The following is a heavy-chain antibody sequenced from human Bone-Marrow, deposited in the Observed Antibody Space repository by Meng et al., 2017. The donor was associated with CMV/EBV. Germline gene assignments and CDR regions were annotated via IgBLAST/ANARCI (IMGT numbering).Heavy chain of an antibody. V-gene: IGHV3-30*02. CDR3: ARSRGAGTSCYFDY. D-gene: IGHD2-2*01. CDR2: IRYDGSDK. J-gene: IGHJ4*02. Sequence: GESLKISCAASGFTFSSYGMHWVRQAPGKGLEWVSFIRYDGSDKYYPDSVKGRFTISRDNSKNTLYLQVNSLRAEDTSVYYCARSRGAGTSCYFDYWGQGTLVTVYS. CDR1: GFTFSSYG.